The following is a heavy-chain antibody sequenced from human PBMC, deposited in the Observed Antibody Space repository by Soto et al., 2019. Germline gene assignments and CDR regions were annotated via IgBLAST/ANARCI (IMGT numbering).Heavy chain of an antibody. Sequence: SETLSLTCIVSGDSVTSGSYYWTWLRQPPGKGLEWIGYISYTGRTKYNPSLQSRVTISVDTSKNDFSLNLSSVTAADTAVYFCAREWGLLPYYGMDVWGQGTTVTVSS. J-gene: IGHJ6*02. CDR2: ISYTGRT. CDR1: GDSVTSGSYY. CDR3: AREWGLLPYYGMDV. V-gene: IGHV4-61*03. D-gene: IGHD7-27*01.